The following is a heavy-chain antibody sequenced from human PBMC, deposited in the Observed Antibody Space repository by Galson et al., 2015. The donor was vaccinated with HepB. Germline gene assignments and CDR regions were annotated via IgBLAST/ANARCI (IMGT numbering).Heavy chain of an antibody. Sequence: SVKVSCKASGGTFSSYAIGWVRQAPGQGLEWMGGIIPIFGIANYAQKFQGRVTITADESTSTAYMELSSLRSEDTAVYYCARGVIAAAGHNYGMDVWGQGTTVTVSS. D-gene: IGHD6-13*01. J-gene: IGHJ6*02. CDR3: ARGVIAAAGHNYGMDV. CDR2: IIPIFGIA. CDR1: GGTFSSYA. V-gene: IGHV1-69*13.